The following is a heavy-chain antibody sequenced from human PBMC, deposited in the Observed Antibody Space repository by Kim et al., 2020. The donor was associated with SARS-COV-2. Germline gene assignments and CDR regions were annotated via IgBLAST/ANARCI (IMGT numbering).Heavy chain of an antibody. CDR1: GFTFSSYA. J-gene: IGHJ4*02. D-gene: IGHD3-10*01. Sequence: GGSLRLSCAASGFTFSSYAMSWVRQAPGKGLEWVSAISGSGGRTYYADSVKGRFTISRDNSKNTLYLQMNSLRAEDTAVYYCAKDSHLTKWFRELLFDYWGQGTLVTVSS. CDR3: AKDSHLTKWFRELLFDY. V-gene: IGHV3-23*01. CDR2: ISGSGGRT.